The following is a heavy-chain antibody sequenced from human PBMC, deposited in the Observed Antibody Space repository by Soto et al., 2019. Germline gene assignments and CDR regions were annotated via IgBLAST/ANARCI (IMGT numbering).Heavy chain of an antibody. J-gene: IGHJ4*02. D-gene: IGHD2-8*02. CDR1: GFTFSSYW. Sequence: WGSLRLSCAASGFTFSSYWMSWVRQAPGKGLEWVANIKQDGSEKYYVDSVKGRFTISRDNAKNLLYLQMNSLRAEDTAVYYCARAGGLVAFYFDYWGQGTLVTVSS. CDR2: IKQDGSEK. CDR3: ARAGGLVAFYFDY. V-gene: IGHV3-7*01.